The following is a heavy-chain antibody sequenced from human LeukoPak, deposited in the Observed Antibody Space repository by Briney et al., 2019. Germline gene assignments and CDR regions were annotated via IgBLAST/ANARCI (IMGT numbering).Heavy chain of an antibody. D-gene: IGHD3-3*01. CDR3: ARLSTYYDFWSPLDY. CDR1: GASVSSHY. V-gene: IGHV4-59*02. J-gene: IGHJ4*02. CDR2: VSYSGGT. Sequence: SEILSLTCTVSGASVSSHYWNWIRQPPGKGLEWIGYVSYSGGTNYNPSLKSRVTISLDTSKDQFSLRLNSVTAADTAVYYCARLSTYYDFWSPLDYWGQGTRVTVSS.